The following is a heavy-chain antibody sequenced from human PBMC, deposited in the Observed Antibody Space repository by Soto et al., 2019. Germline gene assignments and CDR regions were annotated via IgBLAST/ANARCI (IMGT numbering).Heavy chain of an antibody. V-gene: IGHV5-51*01. Sequence: GESLKISCKGTGYSFTSYWIGWVRQMPGKGLEWMGIIYPGDSDTRYSPSFQGQVTISADKSISTAYLQWSSLKASDTAMYYCARRIGYSYGSGDAFDIWGQGTMVTVSS. CDR3: ARRIGYSYGSGDAFDI. D-gene: IGHD5-18*01. CDR1: GYSFTSYW. CDR2: IYPGDSDT. J-gene: IGHJ3*02.